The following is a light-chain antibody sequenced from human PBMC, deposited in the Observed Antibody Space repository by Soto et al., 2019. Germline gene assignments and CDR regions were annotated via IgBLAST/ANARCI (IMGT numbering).Light chain of an antibody. CDR1: SSDVGSYNL. CDR3: CSYAGSSTRVV. J-gene: IGLJ2*01. V-gene: IGLV2-23*02. CDR2: EVS. Sequence: QSALTQPASVSGSPGQSITISCTGTSSDVGSYNLVSWYQQHPGKAPKLMIYEVSKRPSGVSNRFSGSKSGNTASLTISGLQAEDEADYYCCSYAGSSTRVVFGLGTKLIVL.